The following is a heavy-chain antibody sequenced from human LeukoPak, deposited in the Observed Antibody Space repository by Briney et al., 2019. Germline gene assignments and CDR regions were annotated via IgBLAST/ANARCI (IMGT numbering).Heavy chain of an antibody. CDR3: AKDMRFDWTPYYFDY. D-gene: IGHD3-9*01. Sequence: GGSLRLSCAASGFTVSSNYMSWVRQAPGKGLEWVSVIYSGGSTYYADSVKGRFTISRDNSKNTLYLQMNSLRAEDTAVYYCAKDMRFDWTPYYFDYWGQGTLVTVSS. CDR2: IYSGGST. J-gene: IGHJ4*02. CDR1: GFTVSSNY. V-gene: IGHV3-53*01.